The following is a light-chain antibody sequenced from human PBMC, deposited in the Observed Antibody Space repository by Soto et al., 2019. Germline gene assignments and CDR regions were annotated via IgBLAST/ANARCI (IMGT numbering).Light chain of an antibody. CDR1: QSVNSN. Sequence: EIVMTQSPATLSVSPGERATLSCRASQSVNSNLVWYQQKPDQAPRLLIYGASTRATGIPGRFSGSGYGTEFTLTISSLQSEDFAVYYCQQYNNWLWTFGQGTKVEIK. CDR3: QQYNNWLWT. J-gene: IGKJ1*01. V-gene: IGKV3-15*01. CDR2: GAS.